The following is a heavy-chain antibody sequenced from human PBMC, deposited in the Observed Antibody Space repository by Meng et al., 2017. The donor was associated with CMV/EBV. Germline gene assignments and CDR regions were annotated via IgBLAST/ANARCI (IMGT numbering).Heavy chain of an antibody. CDR3: ARGPSSYSSTWYRWCDP. D-gene: IGHD6-13*01. Sequence: GESLKISCAASGFTFSSYSMNWVRQAPGKGLEWVSSISSSSSYIYYADSVKGRFTISIDNAKNSLYLQMNRLRAGDTAVYYCARGPSSYSSTWYRWCDPWGQGTLVTVSS. CDR2: ISSSSSYI. V-gene: IGHV3-21*01. J-gene: IGHJ5*02. CDR1: GFTFSSYS.